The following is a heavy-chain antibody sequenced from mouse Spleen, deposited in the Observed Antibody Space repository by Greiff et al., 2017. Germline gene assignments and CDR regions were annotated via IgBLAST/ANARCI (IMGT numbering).Heavy chain of an antibody. CDR1: GYTFTSYW. CDR3: ARSGYGSSYHYFDY. CDR2: INPSNGRT. V-gene: IGHV1S81*02. J-gene: IGHJ2*01. D-gene: IGHD1-1*01. Sequence: QVQLQQPGAELVKPGASVKLSCKASGYTFTSYWMHWVKQRPGQGLEWIGEINPSNGRTNYNEKFKSKATLTVDKSSSTAYMQLSSLTSEDSAVYYCARSGYGSSYHYFDYWGQGTTLTVSS.